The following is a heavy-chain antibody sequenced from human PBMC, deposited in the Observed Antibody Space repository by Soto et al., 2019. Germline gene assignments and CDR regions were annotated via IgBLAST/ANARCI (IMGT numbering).Heavy chain of an antibody. J-gene: IGHJ5*02. Sequence: GESLKISCXGFGYTFTTFWISWVRQMPGKGLEWMGRIDPRDSYVNYSPSFQGHVTISLDKSISTAYLQWGSLKASDTAMYYCARLFCSTTTCDSWFDPWGQGTLVT. CDR2: IDPRDSYV. CDR3: ARLFCSTTTCDSWFDP. CDR1: GYTFTTFW. D-gene: IGHD2-2*01. V-gene: IGHV5-10-1*01.